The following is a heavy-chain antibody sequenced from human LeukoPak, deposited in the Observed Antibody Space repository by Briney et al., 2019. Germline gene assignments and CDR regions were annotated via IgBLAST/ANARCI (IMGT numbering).Heavy chain of an antibody. CDR1: GFTFNSYW. CDR2: ISSDGSSS. Sequence: GGSLRLSCAASGFTFNSYWMHWVRQAPGKGLVWVSRISSDGSSSSYADSVKGRFTISRDNSKNTLYLQMNSLRAEDTAVYYCASPYYYGSGSYYRAFDIWGQGTMVTVSS. CDR3: ASPYYYGSGSYYRAFDI. J-gene: IGHJ3*02. V-gene: IGHV3-74*01. D-gene: IGHD3-10*01.